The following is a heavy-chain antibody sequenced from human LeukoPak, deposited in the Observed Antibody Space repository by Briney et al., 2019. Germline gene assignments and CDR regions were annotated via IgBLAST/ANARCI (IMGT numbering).Heavy chain of an antibody. Sequence: SVNVSCKASGGTFSSYAISWVRQAPGQGLEWMGGIIPIFGTANYAQKFQGRVTITADESTSTAYMELSSLRSEDTAVYYCARVRILTGYYAPFDYWGQGTLVTVSS. CDR3: ARVRILTGYYAPFDY. CDR2: IIPIFGTA. V-gene: IGHV1-69*13. CDR1: GGTFSSYA. J-gene: IGHJ4*02. D-gene: IGHD3-9*01.